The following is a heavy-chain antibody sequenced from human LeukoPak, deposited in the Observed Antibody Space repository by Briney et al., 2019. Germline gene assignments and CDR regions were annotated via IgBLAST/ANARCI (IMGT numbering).Heavy chain of an antibody. J-gene: IGHJ4*02. V-gene: IGHV6-1*01. CDR3: ARGGSGTTVSLFAS. CDR1: GYSVSSYNAA. Sequence: SQTLSLTFAISGYSVSSYNAAWNWIRQSPSRGLEWLGRTYYRSKWDNDYVVSVKGRITINPDTSKNQFSLQLNSVTPEDTAVYYCARGGSGTTVSLFASWGQGTLVTVSS. CDR2: TYYRSKWDN. D-gene: IGHD1-1*01.